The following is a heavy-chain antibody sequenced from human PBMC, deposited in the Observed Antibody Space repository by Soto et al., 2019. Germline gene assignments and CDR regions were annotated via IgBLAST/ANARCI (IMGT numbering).Heavy chain of an antibody. CDR3: AKDMRLYYYYGKDV. CDR2: ISWDGGST. CDR1: GFTFDDYA. J-gene: IGHJ6*02. V-gene: IGHV3-43D*04. Sequence: EVQLVESGGVVVQPGGSLRLSCAASGFTFDDYAMHWVRQAPGKGLEWVSLISWDGGSTYYADSVKGRFTISRDNSKNSLYLQMNSLRAEDTALYYCAKDMRLYYYYGKDVWGQGTTITVSS.